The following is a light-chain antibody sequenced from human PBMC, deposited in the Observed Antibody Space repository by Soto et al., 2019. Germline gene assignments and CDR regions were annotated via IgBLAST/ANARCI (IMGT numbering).Light chain of an antibody. CDR1: QSVSSFY. J-gene: IGKJ2*01. CDR2: DTS. V-gene: IGKV3-20*01. Sequence: EIVLTQSPGTLSLSAGERATLSCRASQSVSSFYLAWYQQKPGQAPRLVMYDTSSRATGIPDRFSGSGSGPDFTLTISRLEPEDFAVYYCQQYGDSRYTFGQGTKLEIK. CDR3: QQYGDSRYT.